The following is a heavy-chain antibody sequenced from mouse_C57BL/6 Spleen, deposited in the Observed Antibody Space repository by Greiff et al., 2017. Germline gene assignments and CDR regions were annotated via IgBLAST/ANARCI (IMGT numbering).Heavy chain of an antibody. CDR2: IRNKANGYTT. J-gene: IGHJ2*01. V-gene: IGHV7-3*01. D-gene: IGHD3-3*01. CDR1: GFTFTDYY. CDR3: ARYIGDAYFDY. Sequence: EVKLMESGGGLVQPGGSLSLSCAASGFTFTDYYMSWVRQPPGKALEWLGFIRNKANGYTTEYSASVKGRFTISRDNSQSILYLQVNALRAEDSATYYCARYIGDAYFDYWGQGTTLTVSS.